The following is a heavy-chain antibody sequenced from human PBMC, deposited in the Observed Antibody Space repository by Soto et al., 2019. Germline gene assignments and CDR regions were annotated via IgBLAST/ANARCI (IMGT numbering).Heavy chain of an antibody. Sequence: GGSLRLSCAASGVTFRNYAMSLVRQAPGKGLEWVSSISGGGDSTYYADSVKGRFTISRDNSKNTLYLQMNTLRAEDTAVYYCAGRDGRWLHYCSECWGEGTLVTVSP. CDR1: GVTFRNYA. J-gene: IGHJ4*02. CDR3: AGRDGRWLHYCSEC. D-gene: IGHD3-22*01. CDR2: ISGGGDST. V-gene: IGHV3-23*01.